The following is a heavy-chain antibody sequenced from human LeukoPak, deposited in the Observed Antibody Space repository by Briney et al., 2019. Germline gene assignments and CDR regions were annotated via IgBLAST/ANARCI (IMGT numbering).Heavy chain of an antibody. Sequence: PGGSLRLSCAASRFTFSSYAISWVRQAPGKGLEWVSTISSTDVATYYADSVKGRFTISRDNAKNSLYLQMNSLRAEDTAVYYCASRISGSYREDAFDIWGQGTMVTVSS. CDR1: RFTFSSYA. J-gene: IGHJ3*02. CDR2: ISSTDVAT. V-gene: IGHV3-23*01. D-gene: IGHD3-16*02. CDR3: ASRISGSYREDAFDI.